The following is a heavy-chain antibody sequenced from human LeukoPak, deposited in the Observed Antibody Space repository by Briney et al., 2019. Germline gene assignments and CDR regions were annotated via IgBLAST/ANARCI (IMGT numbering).Heavy chain of an antibody. CDR2: ISGSGGST. D-gene: IGHD5-12*01. Sequence: GGSLRLSCTASGFTFSSYAMSWVRQAPGKGLEWVSAISGSGGSTYYADSVKGRFTISRDNSKNTLYLQMNSLRAEDTAVYYCAKVPEYGGYFYWGQGTLVTVSS. CDR3: AKVPEYGGYFY. J-gene: IGHJ4*02. V-gene: IGHV3-23*01. CDR1: GFTFSSYA.